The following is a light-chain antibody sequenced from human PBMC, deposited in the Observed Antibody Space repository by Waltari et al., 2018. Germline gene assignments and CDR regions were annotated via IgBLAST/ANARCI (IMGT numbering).Light chain of an antibody. J-gene: IGLJ2*01. Sequence: QSVLTQPPSVSGAPGQRVTISCTGRSPNIGAGYDVHWYQPLPGTAPKLLIYGNSNRPSGVPDRFSGSKSGTSASLAITGLQAEDEADYYCQSYDSSLSVFGGGTKLTVL. CDR2: GNS. CDR3: QSYDSSLSV. CDR1: SPNIGAGYD. V-gene: IGLV1-40*01.